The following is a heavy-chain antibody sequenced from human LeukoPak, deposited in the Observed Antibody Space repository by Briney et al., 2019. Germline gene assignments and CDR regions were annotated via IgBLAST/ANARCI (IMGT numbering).Heavy chain of an antibody. J-gene: IGHJ5*02. CDR2: MNPNSGNT. V-gene: IGHV1-8*01. CDR3: ARGLRSHGDYGEGGYNWFDP. CDR1: GGIFSTYA. Sequence: ASVKVSCKASGGIFSTYAISWVRQAPGQWLEWMGWMNPNSGNTGYAQKFQGRVTMTRNTSISTAYMELSSLRSEDTAVYYCARGLRSHGDYGEGGYNWFDPWGQGTLVTVSS. D-gene: IGHD4-17*01.